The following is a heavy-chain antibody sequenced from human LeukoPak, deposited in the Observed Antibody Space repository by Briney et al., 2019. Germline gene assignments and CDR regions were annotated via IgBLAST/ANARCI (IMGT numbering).Heavy chain of an antibody. CDR1: GFTFDDYA. CDR3: ARDAEDYDGGNPLGY. J-gene: IGHJ4*02. V-gene: IGHV3-9*01. D-gene: IGHD4-23*01. Sequence: GGSLRLSCAASGFTFDDYAMHWVRQAPGKGLEWVSGISWNSVSIGYADSVKGRFTISRDNAKNSLYLQMNSLRAEDTAVYYCARDAEDYDGGNPLGYWGQGTLVTVSS. CDR2: ISWNSVSI.